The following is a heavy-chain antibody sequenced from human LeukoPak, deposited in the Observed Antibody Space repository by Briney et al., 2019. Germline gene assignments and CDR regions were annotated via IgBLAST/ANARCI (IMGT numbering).Heavy chain of an antibody. CDR2: IVVCSGNT. Sequence: GSSVKVSCKASGFTFTSSAMQWVRQARGQRLEWIGWIVVCSGNTNYAQKFQERVTITSDMSTSTAYMELSSLRSEDTAVYYCAACFNYSDSSGYPNFDYWGQGTLVTVSS. CDR3: AACFNYSDSSGYPNFDY. D-gene: IGHD3-22*01. CDR1: GFTFTSSA. V-gene: IGHV1-58*02. J-gene: IGHJ4*02.